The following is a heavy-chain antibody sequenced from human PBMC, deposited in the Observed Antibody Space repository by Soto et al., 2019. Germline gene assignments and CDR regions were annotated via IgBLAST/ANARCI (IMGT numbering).Heavy chain of an antibody. CDR3: AITRDNNINYYYALDV. V-gene: IGHV4-4*07. CDR2: IYTSGST. J-gene: IGHJ6*02. Sequence: PSETLSLTCTVSGGSISRYYWTWIRQPSGKGLEWIGRIYTSGSTNYNPSLKSRVTLSVDTSKNQFSLKLISVTAADTAVYYCAITRDNNINYYYALDVWGPGTTVTVSS. CDR1: GGSISRYY. D-gene: IGHD1-20*01.